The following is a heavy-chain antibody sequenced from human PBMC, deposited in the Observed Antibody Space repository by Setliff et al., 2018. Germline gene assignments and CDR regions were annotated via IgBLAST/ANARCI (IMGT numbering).Heavy chain of an antibody. CDR2: FHTGGST. D-gene: IGHD3-3*01. J-gene: IGHJ5*02. Sequence: SETLSLTCTVSGDSISSGSYYWTWVRQPAGKGLEWIGHFHTGGSTNYNRSLRSRVSISVDTSRNQFSLKLSSVTAADTATYYCARAGPTVTFFRVLVISWWDPWGQGSLVTVPQ. V-gene: IGHV4-61*09. CDR1: GDSISSGSYY. CDR3: ARAGPTVTFFRVLVISWWDP.